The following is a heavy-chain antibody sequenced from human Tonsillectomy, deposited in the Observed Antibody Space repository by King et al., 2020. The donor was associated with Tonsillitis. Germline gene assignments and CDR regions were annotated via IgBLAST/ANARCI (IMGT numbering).Heavy chain of an antibody. CDR2: INPNSGGT. CDR1: GYTFTGYY. V-gene: IGHV1-2*04. CDR3: ATGPYSNGWYVADY. Sequence: VQLVESGAEVKKPGASVKVSCKASGYTFTGYYIHWVRQAPGQGLEWMGWINPNSGGTNFAQKFQGWVTMTRDTSISTAYMELSRLNSDDTAVVYCATGPYSNGWYVADYWGQGTLVTVSS. J-gene: IGHJ4*02. D-gene: IGHD6-19*01.